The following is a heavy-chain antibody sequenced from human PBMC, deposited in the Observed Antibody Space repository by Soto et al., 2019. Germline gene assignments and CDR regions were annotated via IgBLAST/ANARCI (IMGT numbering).Heavy chain of an antibody. D-gene: IGHD1-26*01. J-gene: IGHJ4*02. CDR2: IIPIFGTA. CDR1: GGTFSSYA. Sequence: SVKVSCKASGGTFSSYAISWLRQSPGQGLEWMGGIIPIFGTANYAQKFQGRVTITADESTSTAYMELSSLRSEDTAVYYCARDLGRGSYVLKGPFDYWGQGTLVTVSS. CDR3: ARDLGRGSYVLKGPFDY. V-gene: IGHV1-69*13.